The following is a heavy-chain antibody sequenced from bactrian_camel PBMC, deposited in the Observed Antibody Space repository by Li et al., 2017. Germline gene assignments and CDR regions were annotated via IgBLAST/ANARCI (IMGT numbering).Heavy chain of an antibody. D-gene: IGHD5*01. CDR1: GLPYGESGLPYGEYC. J-gene: IGHJ4*01. Sequence: HVQLVESGGGSVQAGGSLNLSCVSSGLPYGESGLPYGEYCMGWFRQAPGKEREGVAVLDNVGSTNYADSVKGRFTISKDNAKNTLYLQMNSLVPEDTAMYYCAAEPGLQVVNLRKIYVKAENFEYWGQGTQVTVS. CDR2: LDNVGST. V-gene: IGHV3S53*01. CDR3: AAEPGLQVVNLRKIYVKAENFEY.